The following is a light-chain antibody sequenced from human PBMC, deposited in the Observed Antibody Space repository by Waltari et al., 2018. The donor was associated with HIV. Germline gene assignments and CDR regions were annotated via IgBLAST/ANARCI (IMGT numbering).Light chain of an antibody. CDR3: TSYAGSNNVV. CDR2: EVS. J-gene: IGLJ2*01. Sequence: QSALTQPPSASGSLGQSVTIPCTGTSSAVGGYNYVSWYQQHPGKTPKLMIYEVSKRPSGVPDRFSGSKSGNTASLTVSGLQAEDEADYYCTSYAGSNNVVFGGGTKLTVL. V-gene: IGLV2-8*01. CDR1: SSAVGGYNY.